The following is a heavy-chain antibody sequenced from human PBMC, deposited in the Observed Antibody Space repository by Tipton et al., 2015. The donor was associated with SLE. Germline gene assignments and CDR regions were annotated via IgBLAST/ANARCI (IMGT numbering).Heavy chain of an antibody. D-gene: IGHD3-10*01. CDR2: ISYDGSNK. J-gene: IGHJ4*02. Sequence: SLRLSCAASGFTFSSYGMHWVRQAPGKGLEWVAVISYDGSNKYYADSVKGRFTISRDNSKNTLYLQMNSLRAEDTAVYYCAKVEDGYGSGSYSSFDYWGQGTLVTVSS. CDR3: AKVEDGYGSGSYSSFDY. V-gene: IGHV3-30*18. CDR1: GFTFSSYG.